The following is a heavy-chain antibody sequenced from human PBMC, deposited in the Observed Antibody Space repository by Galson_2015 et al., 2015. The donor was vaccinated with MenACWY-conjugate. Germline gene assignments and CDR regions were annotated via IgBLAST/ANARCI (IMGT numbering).Heavy chain of an antibody. V-gene: IGHV3-74*01. CDR3: AVYCSSTRCYGASGGY. CDR2: INSDGSST. D-gene: IGHD2-2*01. Sequence: SLRLSCAASGFTFSSYWMHWVRQAPGKGLAWVSLINSDGSSTRYADSVKGRFTISRDNAKNTLYLQMNSLRAEDTAVYYCAVYCSSTRCYGASGGYWGQGTLVTVSS. CDR1: GFTFSSYW. J-gene: IGHJ4*02.